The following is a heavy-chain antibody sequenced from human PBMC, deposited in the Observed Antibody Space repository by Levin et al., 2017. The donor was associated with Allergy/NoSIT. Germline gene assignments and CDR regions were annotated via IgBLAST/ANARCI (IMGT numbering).Heavy chain of an antibody. D-gene: IGHD6-13*01. CDR3: ARDRVTAADGTYYFYGMDV. CDR1: GDSISSYF. J-gene: IGHJ6*02. Sequence: SQTLSLTCTVSGDSISSYFWSWIRQPPGKGLEWIGYISYSGNSKYNPSLRSRVTISVDTSKNQFSLKLRSVTAADTAIYYCARDRVTAADGTYYFYGMDVWGQGTTVTVSS. V-gene: IGHV4-59*01. CDR2: ISYSGNS.